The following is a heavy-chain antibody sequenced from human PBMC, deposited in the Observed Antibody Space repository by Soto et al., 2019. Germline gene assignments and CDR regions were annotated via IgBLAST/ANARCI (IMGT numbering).Heavy chain of an antibody. CDR3: ARHIAPGVGSYYDFWSGFYYYYGLDV. CDR1: GGNFSSYA. D-gene: IGHD3-3*01. J-gene: IGHJ6*02. V-gene: IGHV1-69*13. CDR2: IIPIFGTA. Sequence: ASVEVSCKASGGNFSSYAISWVRQAPGQGLEWMGGIIPIFGTANYAQKFQVRVTITAGEXXITAYMELRSLTSDDTAVYYCARHIAPGVGSYYDFWSGFYYYYGLDVWAQGTTVPVSS.